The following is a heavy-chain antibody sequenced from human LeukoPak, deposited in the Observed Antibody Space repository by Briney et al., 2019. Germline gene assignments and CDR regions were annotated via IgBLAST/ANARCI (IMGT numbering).Heavy chain of an antibody. CDR2: ISSDGSST. J-gene: IGHJ4*02. V-gene: IGHV3-74*01. D-gene: IGHD3-10*01. CDR1: GFTFSSSW. CDR3: VRDWFGEFL. Sequence: PGGSLRLSCAASGFTFSSSWVHRVRQAPGKGLVWVSRISSDGSSTIYADSVKGRFTISRDNAKSTLYLQMSSLRAEDTAVYYCVRDWFGEFLWGQGTLVPVSS.